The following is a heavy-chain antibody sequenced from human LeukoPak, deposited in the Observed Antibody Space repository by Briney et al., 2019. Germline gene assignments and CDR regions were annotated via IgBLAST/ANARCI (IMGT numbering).Heavy chain of an antibody. J-gene: IGHJ4*02. CDR1: GGTFSGYA. D-gene: IGHD1-26*01. CDR3: ARGGIVGATPTNFDY. Sequence: SVKVSCKASGGTFSGYAISWVRQAPGQGLEWMGGIIPIFGTANYAQKFQGRVTITTDESTSTAYMELSSLRSEDTAVYYCARGGIVGATPTNFDYWGQGTLVTVSS. V-gene: IGHV1-69*05. CDR2: IIPIFGTA.